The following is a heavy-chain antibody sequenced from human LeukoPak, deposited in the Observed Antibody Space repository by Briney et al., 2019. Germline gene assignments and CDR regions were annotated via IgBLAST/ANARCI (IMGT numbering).Heavy chain of an antibody. V-gene: IGHV3-7*01. D-gene: IGHD1-26*01. CDR1: GFTFSSYW. J-gene: IGHJ4*02. CDR3: ARDEVPSGSYFPCND. Sequence: GGSLRLSCAASGFTFSSYWMSWVRQAPGNGLEWVANIKQDGSEKYYVDSVKGRFTISRDNAKNSLYLQMISLRAEDTAVYYCARDEVPSGSYFPCNDWGQGTLVTVSS. CDR2: IKQDGSEK.